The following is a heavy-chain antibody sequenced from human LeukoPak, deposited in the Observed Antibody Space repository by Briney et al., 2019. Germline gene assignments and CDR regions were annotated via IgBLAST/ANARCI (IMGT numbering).Heavy chain of an antibody. J-gene: IGHJ6*02. D-gene: IGHD6-13*01. V-gene: IGHV1-18*01. CDR1: GYTFTSYG. CDR3: ARFDSSSWLYGMYV. CDR2: ISAYNGNT. Sequence: GASVKVSCKASGYTFTSYGISWVRQAPGQGVEWMGWISAYNGNTNYAQKLQGRVTMTTDTSTSTAYMELRSLRSDDTAVYYCARFDSSSWLYGMYVWGQGTTVTVSS.